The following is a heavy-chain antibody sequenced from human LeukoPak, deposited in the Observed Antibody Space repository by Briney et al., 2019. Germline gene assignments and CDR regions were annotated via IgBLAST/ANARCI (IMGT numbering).Heavy chain of an antibody. CDR3: ARDPRYSYGYGVAFDI. Sequence: SETLSLTCTVSGGSISSGSYYWSWIRQPAGKGLEWIGRIYTSGSTNYNPSLKSRVTISVDTSKNQFSLKLSSVTAADTAVYYCARDPRYSYGYGVAFDIWGQGTMVTVSS. CDR2: IYTSGST. D-gene: IGHD5-18*01. CDR1: GGSISSGSYY. J-gene: IGHJ3*02. V-gene: IGHV4-61*02.